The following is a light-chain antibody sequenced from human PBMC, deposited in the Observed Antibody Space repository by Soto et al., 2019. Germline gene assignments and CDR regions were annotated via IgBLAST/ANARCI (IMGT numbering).Light chain of an antibody. CDR2: GAS. V-gene: IGKV3-15*01. CDR1: QSVSSN. Sequence: EIVMTQSPATLSVSPGERATLSCRASQSVSSNLAWYQQKPGQAPRLLIYGASTRATGIPARFSGSGSGIEFTLTISSLQSEDFAVYYCQQYNNWPPTWTFGQGTKVDIK. CDR3: QQYNNWPPTWT. J-gene: IGKJ1*01.